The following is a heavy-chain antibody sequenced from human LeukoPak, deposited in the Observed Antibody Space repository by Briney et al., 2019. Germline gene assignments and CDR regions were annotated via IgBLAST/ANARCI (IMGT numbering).Heavy chain of an antibody. J-gene: IGHJ4*02. CDR3: AKDFRIGYSAHFDY. CDR2: IYENGGTT. D-gene: IGHD2-21*01. CDR1: GFTFRSHA. Sequence: GGSLRLSCVGSGFTFRSHAMSWVRQAPEKGLEFVSGIYENGGTTYYADSVKGRFSISRDNSKNTLYLQMDSLRGGDAAVYYCAKDFRIGYSAHFDYWGQGALVTVSS. V-gene: IGHV3-23*01.